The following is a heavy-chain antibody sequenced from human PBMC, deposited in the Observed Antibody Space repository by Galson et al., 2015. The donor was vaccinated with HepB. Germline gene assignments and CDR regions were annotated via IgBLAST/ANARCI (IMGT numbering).Heavy chain of an antibody. CDR1: GFTFDDYT. CDR2: ISWDGGST. J-gene: IGHJ4*02. V-gene: IGHV3-43*01. D-gene: IGHD6-19*01. CDR3: AKGAGIAVAGTFDY. Sequence: SLRLSCAASGFTFDDYTMHWVRQAPGKGLEWVSVISWDGGSTYYADSVKGRFTISRDNSKNSLYLQMSSLRTEDTALYYCAKGAGIAVAGTFDYWGQGTLVTVSS.